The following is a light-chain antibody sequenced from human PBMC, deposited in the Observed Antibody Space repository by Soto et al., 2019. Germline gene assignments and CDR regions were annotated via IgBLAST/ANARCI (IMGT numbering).Light chain of an antibody. Sequence: QPALTQPASVSGSPGQSITISCTGTSSDVGGYNYVSWYQQHPGKAPKLMIYEVTNRPSGVSNRFSGSKSGNTASLTISGLQAEDETHYYCSSYTSSSTVVFGGGTKLTVL. CDR1: SSDVGGYNY. CDR3: SSYTSSSTVV. J-gene: IGLJ2*01. V-gene: IGLV2-14*01. CDR2: EVT.